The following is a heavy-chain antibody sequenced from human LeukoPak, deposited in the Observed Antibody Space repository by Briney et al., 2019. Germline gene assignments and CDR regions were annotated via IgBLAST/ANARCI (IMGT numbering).Heavy chain of an antibody. V-gene: IGHV4-39*01. CDR2: IYYSGST. J-gene: IGHJ4*02. Sequence: SETLSLTCSVSGGSISSSSDYWGWVRQPPGKGLEWIGSIYYSGSTYYNPSLKSRVTISVDTSKNQFSLKLSSVTAADTAVYYCAAQTTVVTQWGQGTLVTVSS. D-gene: IGHD4-23*01. CDR3: AAQTTVVTQ. CDR1: GGSISSSSDY.